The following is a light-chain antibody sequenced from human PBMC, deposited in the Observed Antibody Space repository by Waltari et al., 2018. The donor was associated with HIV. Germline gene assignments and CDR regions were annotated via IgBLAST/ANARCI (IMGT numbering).Light chain of an antibody. CDR1: QSIFYSSKNANF. V-gene: IGKV4-1*01. Sequence: DIVMTQSPHSLALSLGERAPINCKSSQSIFYSSKNANFLAWYQQKPGQSPKLLIYWGSTRASGVPDRFSGSGSRTDFTLSISSLQSEDVAVYFCQQYYSTPPTFGQGTRVEIK. CDR2: WGS. CDR3: QQYYSTPPT. J-gene: IGKJ1*01.